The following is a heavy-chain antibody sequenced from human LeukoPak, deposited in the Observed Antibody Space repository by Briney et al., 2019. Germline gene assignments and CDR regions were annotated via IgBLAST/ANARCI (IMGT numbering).Heavy chain of an antibody. J-gene: IGHJ6*02. CDR2: IYSAGTT. V-gene: IGHV3-53*01. CDR3: AKKVITYYYGMDV. Sequence: GGSLRLSCAVSGFTVNSNHMTWVRQSPEKGLEWVSFIYSAGTTSYADSVKGRFTISRDNSKNTLYLQMSGLRAEDTAVYYCAKKVITYYYGMDVWGQGTTVTVSS. CDR1: GFTVNSNH. D-gene: IGHD2-21*01.